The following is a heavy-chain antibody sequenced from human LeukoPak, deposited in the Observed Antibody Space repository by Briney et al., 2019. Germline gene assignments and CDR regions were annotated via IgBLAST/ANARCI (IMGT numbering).Heavy chain of an antibody. Sequence: GGSLRLSCAASGFTFSGSATHWVRQASGKGLEWVGRIRSKANSYATAYAASVKGRFTISRDDSKNTAYLQMNSLKTEDTAVYYCTRRRTRAPYYFDYWGQGTLVTVSS. D-gene: IGHD1-7*01. CDR1: GFTFSGSA. CDR3: TRRRTRAPYYFDY. J-gene: IGHJ4*02. CDR2: IRSKANSYAT. V-gene: IGHV3-73*01.